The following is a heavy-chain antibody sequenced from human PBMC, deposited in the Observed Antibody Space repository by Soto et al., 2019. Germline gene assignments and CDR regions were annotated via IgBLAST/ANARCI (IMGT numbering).Heavy chain of an antibody. D-gene: IGHD3-3*01. V-gene: IGHV3-48*01. J-gene: IGHJ6*03. CDR1: GFTFSSYS. Sequence: EVQLVESGGGLVQPGGSLRLSCAASGFTFSSYSMNWVRQAPGKGLEWVSYISSSSSTIYYADSVKGRFTISRDNAKNSLYLQMNSLRAEDTAVYYCARDTPSDDFWSGYSLPSGLYYMDVWGKGTTVTVSS. CDR3: ARDTPSDDFWSGYSLPSGLYYMDV. CDR2: ISSSSSTI.